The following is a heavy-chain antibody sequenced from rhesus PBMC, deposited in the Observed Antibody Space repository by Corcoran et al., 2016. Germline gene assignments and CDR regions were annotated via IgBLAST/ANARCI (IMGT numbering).Heavy chain of an antibody. CDR1: GFTFGRSA. Sequence: QVQLVQSGAEVKKPGASVKVSCKASGFTFGRSAISWVRQAPGQGLEWMGVIIPLVGITNYAEEFQGRVTINADTSTSKACIELSSLRAEDTAVYYCASGLYCTGSGCSDEADYWGQGVLVTVSS. CDR3: ASGLYCTGSGCSDEADY. V-gene: IGHV1-198*02. CDR2: IIPLVGIT. J-gene: IGHJ4*01. D-gene: IGHD2-21*01.